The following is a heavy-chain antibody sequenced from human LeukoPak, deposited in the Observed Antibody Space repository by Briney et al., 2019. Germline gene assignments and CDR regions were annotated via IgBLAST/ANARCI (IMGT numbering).Heavy chain of an antibody. D-gene: IGHD3-3*01. CDR3: ATADFWGGFSSWFDP. Sequence: PSETLSLTCAVYGGSFNGYYWSWIRQPPGKGLEWIGEINHSGSTNYSPSLKSRVTLSVDTSKNQFSLRLSSVTAADTAVYYCATADFWGGFSSWFDPWGQGTLVIVSS. CDR1: GGSFNGYY. CDR2: INHSGST. J-gene: IGHJ5*02. V-gene: IGHV4-34*01.